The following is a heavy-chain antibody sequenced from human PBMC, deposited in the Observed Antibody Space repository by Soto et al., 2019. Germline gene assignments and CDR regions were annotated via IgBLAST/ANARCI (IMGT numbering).Heavy chain of an antibody. CDR3: ARGTWELRFDP. CDR1: GGSFSGYY. Sequence: QVQLQQWGAGLLKPSETLSLTCAVYGGSFSGYYWSWIRQPPGEGLEWIGEINHSGSTKYNPSHKMRVTISVDRSKNPFSLKLSSMTAAHTAVYFCARGTWELRFDPWGQGTLVTVSS. V-gene: IGHV4-34*01. J-gene: IGHJ5*02. D-gene: IGHD1-26*01. CDR2: INHSGST.